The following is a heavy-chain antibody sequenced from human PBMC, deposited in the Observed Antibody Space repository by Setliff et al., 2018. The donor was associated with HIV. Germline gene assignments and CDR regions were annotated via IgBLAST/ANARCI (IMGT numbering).Heavy chain of an antibody. CDR3: ARTRYSYGYFYYMDV. J-gene: IGHJ6*03. CDR2: IYYSGST. D-gene: IGHD5-18*01. CDR1: GDSISSGGYY. V-gene: IGHV4-31*03. Sequence: SETLSLTCTVSGDSISSGGYYWSWIRQHPGKGLEWIGFIYYSGSTYYNPSLKSRLTISVDMSKNQFSLKLSSVTAADTAVYYCARTRYSYGYFYYMDVWGKGTTVTVSS.